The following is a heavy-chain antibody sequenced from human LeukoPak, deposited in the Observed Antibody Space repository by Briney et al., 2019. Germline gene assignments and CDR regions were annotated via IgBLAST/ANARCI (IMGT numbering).Heavy chain of an antibody. V-gene: IGHV3-30*09. J-gene: IGHJ6*02. D-gene: IGHD2-2*01. CDR3: ARNRALGYCSSTSCPLYYYYGMDV. Sequence: GGSLRLSCAASGFTFSSYAMHSVRQAPGKGLEWVAVISYDGSNKYYADSVKGRFAISRDNSKNTLYLQMNSLRAEDTAVYYCARNRALGYCSSTSCPLYYYYGMDVWGQGTTVTVSS. CDR1: GFTFSSYA. CDR2: ISYDGSNK.